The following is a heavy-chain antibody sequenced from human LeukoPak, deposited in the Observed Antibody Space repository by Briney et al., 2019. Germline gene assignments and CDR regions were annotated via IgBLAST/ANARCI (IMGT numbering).Heavy chain of an antibody. D-gene: IGHD6-13*01. CDR2: INHSGST. V-gene: IGHV4-34*01. CDR1: GGSFSGYY. CDR3: ARAYSSSWLYYYYYMDV. J-gene: IGHJ6*03. Sequence: SETLSLTCAVYGGSFSGYYWSWIRQPPGKGLEWIGEINHSGSTNCNPSLKSRVTISVDKSKNQFSLKLSSVTAADTAVYYCARAYSSSWLYYYYYMDVWGKGTTATVSS.